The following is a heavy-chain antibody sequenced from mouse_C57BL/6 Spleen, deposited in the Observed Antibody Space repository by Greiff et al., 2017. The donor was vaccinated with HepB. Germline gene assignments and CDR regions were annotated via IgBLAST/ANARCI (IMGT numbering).Heavy chain of an antibody. D-gene: IGHD1-1*01. V-gene: IGHV1-5*01. CDR1: GYTFTSYW. CDR2: IYPGNSDT. Sequence: EVKLQESGTVLARPGASVKMSCKASGYTFTSYWMHWVKQRPGQGLEWIGAIYPGNSDTSYNQKFKGKAKLTAVTSASTAYMELSSLTNEDSAVYYCARGYYDSSYEDWFAYWGQGTLVTVSA. J-gene: IGHJ3*01. CDR3: ARGYYDSSYEDWFAY.